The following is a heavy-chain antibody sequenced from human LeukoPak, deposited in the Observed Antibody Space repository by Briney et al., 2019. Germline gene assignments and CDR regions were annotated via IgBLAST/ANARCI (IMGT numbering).Heavy chain of an antibody. J-gene: IGHJ4*02. CDR1: GFTFSSYA. Sequence: GGSLRLSCAASGFTFSSYAMSWVRQAPGKGLEWVSGISGGGGTAYFADSVKGRVTISRDNSKNTLYLQMNSLRAEDTAVYYCAKKRSGGSCYEDWGQGTLVTVSS. CDR2: ISGGGGTA. D-gene: IGHD2-15*01. CDR3: AKKRSGGSCYED. V-gene: IGHV3-23*01.